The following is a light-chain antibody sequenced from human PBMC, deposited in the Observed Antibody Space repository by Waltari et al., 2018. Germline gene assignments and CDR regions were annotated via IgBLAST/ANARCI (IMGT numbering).Light chain of an antibody. V-gene: IGLV2-14*01. J-gene: IGLJ3*02. CDR3: SSYTSNNIWV. CDR1: SSDVGGYNY. Sequence: QSALTQPASVSGSPGQSITISCTGTSSDVGGYNYVSWYQQHPGKAPNFMIYDVSQRPSGVSNRCSGSKSGNTAALTISGLQAEDEAEYYCSSYTSNNIWVFGGGTKLTVL. CDR2: DVS.